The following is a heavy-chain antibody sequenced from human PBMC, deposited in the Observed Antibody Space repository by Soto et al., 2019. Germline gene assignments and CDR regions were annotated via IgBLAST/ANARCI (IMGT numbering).Heavy chain of an antibody. CDR1: GGSISNADYY. D-gene: IGHD5-12*01. Sequence: QVQLQESGPGLVKPSQTLSLTCTVSGGSISNADYYWSWVRQPPGKGLEWIGYIYNSGSSFFNPSLKSPVTMSKDTSKNQFSLRLTSVTAADTSVYYCARAIVVTVGGMDVWGRGTTVTVSS. CDR2: IYNSGSS. V-gene: IGHV4-30-4*01. J-gene: IGHJ6*02. CDR3: ARAIVVTVGGMDV.